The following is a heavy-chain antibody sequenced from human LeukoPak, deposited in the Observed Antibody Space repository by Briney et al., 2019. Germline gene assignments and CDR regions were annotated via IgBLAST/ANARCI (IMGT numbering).Heavy chain of an antibody. CDR1: GYILTNYY. CDR3: ARDYYGSGTNRSDWFDP. Sequence: ASVKVSCKASGYILTNYYLHWVRQAPGQGLEWMGWLNPNSGATEFAQNFQGRVTLTTDTSINTGYMELSSLRFEDTAVYYCARDYYGSGTNRSDWFDPWGQGTLVTVSS. D-gene: IGHD3-10*01. CDR2: LNPNSGAT. V-gene: IGHV1-2*02. J-gene: IGHJ5*02.